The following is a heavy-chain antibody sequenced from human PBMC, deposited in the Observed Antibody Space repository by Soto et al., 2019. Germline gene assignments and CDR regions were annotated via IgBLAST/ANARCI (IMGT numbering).Heavy chain of an antibody. CDR2: ISGSGGST. CDR1: GFTFSSYA. CDR3: AKKKVLLWFGENALDY. D-gene: IGHD3-10*01. J-gene: IGHJ4*02. Sequence: GGSLRLSCAASGFTFSSYAMSWVRLAPGKGLEWVSAISGSGGSTYYADSVKGRFTISRDNSKNTLYLQMNSLRAEDTAVYYCAKKKVLLWFGENALDYWGQGTLVTVSS. V-gene: IGHV3-23*01.